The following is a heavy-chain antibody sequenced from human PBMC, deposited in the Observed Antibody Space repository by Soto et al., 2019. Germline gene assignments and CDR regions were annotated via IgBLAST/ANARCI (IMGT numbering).Heavy chain of an antibody. V-gene: IGHV4-39*01. CDR1: GGSVFTSGYY. D-gene: IGHD6-13*01. J-gene: IGHJ4*02. Sequence: SETLSLTCTVSGGSVFTSGYYWGWIRQPPGKGLGWIGYIYYSGSTYYNPSLKSRVSISVDTSENQFSLKLTSVNAADTSLYYCNGSTSEYHFDYWGQGTLVTVSS. CDR2: IYYSGST. CDR3: NGSTSEYHFDY.